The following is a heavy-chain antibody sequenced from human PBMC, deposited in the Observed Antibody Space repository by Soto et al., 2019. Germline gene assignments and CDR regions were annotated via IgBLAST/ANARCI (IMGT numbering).Heavy chain of an antibody. Sequence: QVQLQESGPGLVKPSQTLSLTCTVSGGSISSGGYYWSWIRQHPGKGLEWIGHIYYSGSTYYNPSRXSXLTISVDTSKNQFSQKLSSVTAPDTAVYSCAGDALRAGSFDYWGQGTLVTVSS. V-gene: IGHV4-31*03. J-gene: IGHJ4*02. CDR1: GGSISSGGYY. CDR3: AGDALRAGSFDY. CDR2: IYYSGST.